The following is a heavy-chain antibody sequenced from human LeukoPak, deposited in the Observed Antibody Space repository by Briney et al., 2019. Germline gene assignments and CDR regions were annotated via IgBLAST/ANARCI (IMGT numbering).Heavy chain of an antibody. CDR3: TRDSGRFRLDY. Sequence: GGSLRLSCAASGFTFGSYGMHWVRQAPGKGLEWVASINEDGSEKYYVDSVKGRFTVSRDNAKNSLYLQMNSLRVEDTAVYYCTRDSGRFRLDYWGQGILVTVSS. V-gene: IGHV3-7*01. J-gene: IGHJ4*02. CDR1: GFTFGSYG. D-gene: IGHD6-19*01. CDR2: INEDGSEK.